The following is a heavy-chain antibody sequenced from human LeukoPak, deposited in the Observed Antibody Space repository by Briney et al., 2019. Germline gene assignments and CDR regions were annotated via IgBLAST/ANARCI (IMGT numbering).Heavy chain of an antibody. CDR2: ISSSGSTI. Sequence: GGSLRLSCAASGFTFSDYYMSWIRQAPGKGLEWVSYISSSGSTIYYADSVKGRFTISRDNAKNSLYLQMNSLRAEDTAVYYCARSPPPSNCSSTSCYTGNWFDPWGQVTLVTVSS. V-gene: IGHV3-11*01. CDR3: ARSPPPSNCSSTSCYTGNWFDP. CDR1: GFTFSDYY. D-gene: IGHD2-2*02. J-gene: IGHJ5*02.